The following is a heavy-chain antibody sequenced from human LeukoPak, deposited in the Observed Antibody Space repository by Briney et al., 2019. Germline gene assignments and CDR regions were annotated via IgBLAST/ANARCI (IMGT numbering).Heavy chain of an antibody. CDR1: GGPFSGHG. CDR3: TKDASYARENDNSGFFID. V-gene: IGHV1-69*01. D-gene: IGHD3-22*01. CDR2: ITAIYETT. Sequence: SVKVSCKVSGGPFSGHGISWVRQAPGEGLEWMGGITAIYETTNYAERFQGRVTMTADESTSTFYMELSSLRADDTAVYYCTKDASYARENDNSGFFIDWGQGTLVTVSS. J-gene: IGHJ4*02.